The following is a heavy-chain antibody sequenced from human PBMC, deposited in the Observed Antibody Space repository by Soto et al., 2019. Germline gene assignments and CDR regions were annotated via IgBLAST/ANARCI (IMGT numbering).Heavy chain of an antibody. CDR3: ARYRVGATTYFGYFDY. CDR1: GFTFSGYG. CDR2: TRHDGSNT. Sequence: GGSLRLSCAASGFTFSGYGMHWVRQAPGKGLEWVAVTRHDGSNTYYADSVRGRFTISRDNSKKTLYLQMNSLRAEDTAVYYCARYRVGATTYFGYFDYWGQGPLVTVSS. V-gene: IGHV3-33*01. D-gene: IGHD1-26*01. J-gene: IGHJ4*02.